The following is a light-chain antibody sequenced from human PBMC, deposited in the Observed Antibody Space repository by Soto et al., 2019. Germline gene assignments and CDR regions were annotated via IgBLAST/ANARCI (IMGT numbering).Light chain of an antibody. CDR1: SSDVGDYNY. CDR2: EVT. Sequence: QSALTQPASVSGSPGQSITISCTGTSSDVGDYNYVSWYRQHPGNAPKLIIYEVTNRPSGISNRFSGSKSGTSASLAISGLQSEDEADYYCAAWHDTLRGPVFGGGTKVTVL. J-gene: IGLJ2*01. CDR3: AAWHDTLRGPV. V-gene: IGLV2-14*01.